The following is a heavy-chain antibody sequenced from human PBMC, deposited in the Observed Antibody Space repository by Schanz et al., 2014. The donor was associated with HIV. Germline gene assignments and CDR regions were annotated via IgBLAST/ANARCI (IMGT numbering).Heavy chain of an antibody. Sequence: EVQLVESGGGLVQPGMSLRLSCAASGFTFDDYAMHWVRQVPGKGLEWVSGISWNSDYIGYVDSVKGRFTISRDNYRNTLYLQMNSLRAEDTAVYYCARDAQGSWNWGYFDSSGQGTLVIVSS. V-gene: IGHV3-9*01. CDR1: GFTFDDYA. D-gene: IGHD1-7*01. CDR2: ISWNSDYI. CDR3: ARDAQGSWNWGYFDS. J-gene: IGHJ4*02.